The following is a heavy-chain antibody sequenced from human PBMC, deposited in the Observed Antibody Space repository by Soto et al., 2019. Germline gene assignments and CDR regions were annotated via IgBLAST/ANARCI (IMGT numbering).Heavy chain of an antibody. CDR2: IDPSGGDT. CDR3: AKRRRVGRTMSRFEY. CDR1: GYTFNRHY. V-gene: IGHV1-46*02. J-gene: IGHJ4*02. D-gene: IGHD3-10*02. Sequence: QVQLVPSGAEVRKPVASVKVSCKASGYTFNRHYIQWVRQAPGQGLEWMGMIDPSGGDTNYAKKFRGRVTRTREMSTSPVYMELRSLRSEDMASYYCAKRRRVGRTMSRFEYWGPGTLVIVSS.